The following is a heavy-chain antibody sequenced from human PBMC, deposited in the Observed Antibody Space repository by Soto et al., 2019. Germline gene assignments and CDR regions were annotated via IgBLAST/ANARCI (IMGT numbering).Heavy chain of an antibody. CDR2: ISYDGSNK. Sequence: PGGSLRLSCAASGFTFSSYAMHWVRQAPGKGLEWVAVISYDGSNKYYADSVKGRFTISRDNSKNTLYLQMNSLRAEDTAVYYCASPFRVRTPYYWGQGTLVTVSS. CDR1: GFTFSSYA. V-gene: IGHV3-30-3*01. J-gene: IGHJ4*02. D-gene: IGHD2-15*01. CDR3: ASPFRVRTPYY.